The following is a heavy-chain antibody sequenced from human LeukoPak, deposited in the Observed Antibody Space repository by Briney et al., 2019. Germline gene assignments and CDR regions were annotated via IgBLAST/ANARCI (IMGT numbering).Heavy chain of an antibody. CDR1: GFTFSSYW. V-gene: IGHV3-74*01. CDR2: INNDGSST. J-gene: IGHJ4*02. Sequence: GGSLRLSCAASGFTFSSYWMHWVRQASRKGLAWVSRINNDGSSTVYADSVKGRFTISRDNAKNTLYLQMTSLRREDTAVYYCTRGLQGPDYWGQGTLVTVSP. D-gene: IGHD5-24*01. CDR3: TRGLQGPDY.